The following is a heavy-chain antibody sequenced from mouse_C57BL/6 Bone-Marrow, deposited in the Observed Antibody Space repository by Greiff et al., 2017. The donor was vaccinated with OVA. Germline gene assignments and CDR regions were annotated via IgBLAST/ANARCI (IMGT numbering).Heavy chain of an antibody. CDR1: GFTFSSYA. Sequence: DVMLVESGGGLVKPGGSLKLSCAASGFTFSSYAMSWVRQTPEKRLEWVATISDGGSYTYYPDNVKGRFTISRDNAKNNLYLQMSHLKSEDTAMYYCARGVSYAMDYWGQGTSVTVSS. CDR2: ISDGGSYT. V-gene: IGHV5-4*03. J-gene: IGHJ4*01. CDR3: ARGVSYAMDY.